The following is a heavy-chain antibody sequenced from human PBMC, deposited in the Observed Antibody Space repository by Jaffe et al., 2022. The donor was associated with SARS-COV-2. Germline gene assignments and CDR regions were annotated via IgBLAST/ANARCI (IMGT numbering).Heavy chain of an antibody. J-gene: IGHJ6*02. CDR1: GGSISSGSYY. V-gene: IGHV4-61*02. D-gene: IGHD6-13*01. CDR2: IYTSGST. Sequence: QVQLQESGPGLVKPSQTLSLTCTVSGGSISSGSYYWSWIRQPAGKGLEWIGRIYTSGSTNYNPSLKSRVTISVDTSKNQFSLKLSSVTAADTAVYYCARNPPGGSSWYYYYYGMDVWGQGTTVTVSS. CDR3: ARNPPGGSSWYYYYYGMDV.